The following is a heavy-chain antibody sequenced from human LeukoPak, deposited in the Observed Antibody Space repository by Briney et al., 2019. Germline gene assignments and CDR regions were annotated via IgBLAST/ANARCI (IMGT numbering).Heavy chain of an antibody. V-gene: IGHV4-39*07. CDR3: ARARYESTLPFF. J-gene: IGHJ4*02. CDR2: IYYSGGT. CDR1: GGSITSTSYY. Sequence: SETLSLTCTVSGGSITSTSYYWGWIRQPPGKGLEWIATIYYSGGTYYNPSLKSRVTISVDTSKNQFSLNLNSVTAADTAVYYCARARYESTLPFFWGQGTLVTVSS. D-gene: IGHD3-22*01.